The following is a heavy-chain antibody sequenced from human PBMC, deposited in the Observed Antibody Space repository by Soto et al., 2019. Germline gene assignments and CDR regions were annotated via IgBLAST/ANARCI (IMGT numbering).Heavy chain of an antibody. D-gene: IGHD3-22*01. V-gene: IGHV1-69*12. Sequence: QVQLVQSGAEVKKPGSSVKVSCKSSGGTFSNYGFSWVRQAPGQGLECMGVIVPIFGAEHPQKFQGRVTITADESTNNVFMELRGLRCEDTAVYYCARGGSDYEGSGYYQGQFWGQGTTVTVSS. CDR2: IVPIFGA. J-gene: IGHJ6*01. CDR3: ARGGSDYEGSGYYQGQF. CDR1: GGTFSNYG.